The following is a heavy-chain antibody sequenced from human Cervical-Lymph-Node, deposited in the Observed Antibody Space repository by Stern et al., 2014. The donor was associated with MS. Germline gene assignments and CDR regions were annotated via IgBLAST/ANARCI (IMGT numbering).Heavy chain of an antibody. Sequence: VQLVESGGGVVPPGRSLRLSCADSGSTFSKSAMHWVRQAPGKLLEWVAVISHDGSNKQYGDSVKGRLAISRDNSRNTLSLEIYSLRAEDTAVYYCVRTESFYYYDGMDVWGHGTTVIVSS. CDR1: GSTFSKSA. V-gene: IGHV3-30*09. J-gene: IGHJ6*02. CDR2: ISHDGSNK. CDR3: VRTESFYYYDGMDV.